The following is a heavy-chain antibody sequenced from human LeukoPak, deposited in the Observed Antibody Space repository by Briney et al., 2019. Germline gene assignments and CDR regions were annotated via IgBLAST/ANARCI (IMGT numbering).Heavy chain of an antibody. D-gene: IGHD5-24*01. CDR3: SRSDGGSDFDY. V-gene: IGHV6-1*01. CDR2: TYYMSKCYN. CDR1: GDTVSSNRAS. J-gene: IGHJ4*02. Sequence: SQTLSLTCAISGDTVSSNRASWTSIRQSPSRGLKWLGRTYYMSKCYNDYAVSLKSRISINPDTSKNQFSLQLNSVTPEDTAVYYCSRSDGGSDFDYWGQGTLVTVSS.